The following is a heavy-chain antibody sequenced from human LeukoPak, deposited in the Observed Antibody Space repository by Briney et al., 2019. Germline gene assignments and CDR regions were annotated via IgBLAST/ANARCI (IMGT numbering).Heavy chain of an antibody. V-gene: IGHV1-69*05. D-gene: IGHD2-8*01. Sequence: SVKVSCKASGGTFSSYAISWVRQAPGQGLEWMGGIIPVFGTANYAQKFQGRVTITTDESTSTAYMELSSLRSEDTAVYYCARDQWGRADAFDIWGQGTMVTVSS. J-gene: IGHJ3*02. CDR3: ARDQWGRADAFDI. CDR1: GGTFSSYA. CDR2: IIPVFGTA.